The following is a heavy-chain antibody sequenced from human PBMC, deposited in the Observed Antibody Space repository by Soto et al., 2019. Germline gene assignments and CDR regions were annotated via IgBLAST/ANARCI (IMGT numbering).Heavy chain of an antibody. V-gene: IGHV3-15*07. Sequence: LRLSCAVSGVTLSNVWMNWVRQAPGKGPEWVARIKSKTDGGTADYAAPVKGRFTISRDDSENTLYLQMNSLKTEDTAVYYCSHGYYQYFNSWGQGTLVTV. CDR1: GVTLSNVW. D-gene: IGHD5-18*01. J-gene: IGHJ4*02. CDR3: SHGYYQYFNS. CDR2: IKSKTDGGTA.